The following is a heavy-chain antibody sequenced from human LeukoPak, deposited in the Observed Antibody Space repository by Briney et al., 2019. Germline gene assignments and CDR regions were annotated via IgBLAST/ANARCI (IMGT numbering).Heavy chain of an antibody. Sequence: PGRSLRLSCAASGFTFSSYGMHWVRQAPGKGLEWVAVISYDGSNKYYADSVKGRFTISRDNSKNTLYLQMNSLRVEDTALYHCARKGLGGELGGFDSWGQGTLVTVSS. CDR2: ISYDGSNK. J-gene: IGHJ4*02. CDR3: ARKGLGGELGGFDS. D-gene: IGHD1-7*01. CDR1: GFTFSSYG. V-gene: IGHV3-30*03.